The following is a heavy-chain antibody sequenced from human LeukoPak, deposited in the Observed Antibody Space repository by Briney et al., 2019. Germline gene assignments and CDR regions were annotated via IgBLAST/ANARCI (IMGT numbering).Heavy chain of an antibody. D-gene: IGHD3-10*01. CDR1: GYTFTNQR. V-gene: IGHV1-18*01. CDR3: ARMVLSGSVGDGFDI. J-gene: IGHJ3*02. CDR2: ISAYNGNT. Sequence: GASVKVSCKASGYTFTNQRITWVRQAPGQGLEWMGWISAYNGNTKSAQKFQGRVTMTTDTSTRTAYMELTSLRSDDTAVYYCARMVLSGSVGDGFDIWGQGTIVTVSS.